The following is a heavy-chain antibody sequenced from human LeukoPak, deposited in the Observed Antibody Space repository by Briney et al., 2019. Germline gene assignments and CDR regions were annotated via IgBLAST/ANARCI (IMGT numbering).Heavy chain of an antibody. Sequence: GGSLRLSCAASGFTFSSYGMHWVRQAPGKGLEWVAFIRYDGSNKYYADSVKGRFTISRDNSKNTLYLQMNSLRAEDTAVYYCAKPLSWYRLQLFDYWGQGTLVTVSS. CDR2: IRYDGSNK. CDR3: AKPLSWYRLQLFDY. V-gene: IGHV3-30*02. J-gene: IGHJ4*02. D-gene: IGHD6-13*01. CDR1: GFTFSSYG.